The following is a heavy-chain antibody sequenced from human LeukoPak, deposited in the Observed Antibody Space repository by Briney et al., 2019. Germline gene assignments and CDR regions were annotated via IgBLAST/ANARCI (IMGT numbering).Heavy chain of an antibody. D-gene: IGHD6-19*01. J-gene: IGHJ4*02. CDR2: INPNSGGT. CDR1: GYTFTGYY. V-gene: IGHV1-2*06. Sequence: SVKVSCKASGYTFTGYYMHWVRQAPGQGLEWMGRINPNSGGTNYAQKFQGRVTMTRDTSISTAYMELSRLRSDDTAVYYCARDFQVAGTYYFDYWGQGTLVTVSS. CDR3: ARDFQVAGTYYFDY.